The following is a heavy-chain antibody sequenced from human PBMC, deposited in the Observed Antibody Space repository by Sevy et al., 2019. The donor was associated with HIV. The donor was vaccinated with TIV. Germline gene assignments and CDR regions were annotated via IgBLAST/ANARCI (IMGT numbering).Heavy chain of an antibody. Sequence: ASVKVSCKASGYTFTNYDISWVRQAPGQGLEWMGWISDFNGDTKNAEKFQGRFTMTTDTSTKTAYMDLRSLRSDDTAVYYCVRGTRFYDFWTGGDYWGQGTLVTVSS. V-gene: IGHV1-18*01. D-gene: IGHD3-3*01. J-gene: IGHJ4*02. CDR2: ISDFNGDT. CDR3: VRGTRFYDFWTGGDY. CDR1: GYTFTNYD.